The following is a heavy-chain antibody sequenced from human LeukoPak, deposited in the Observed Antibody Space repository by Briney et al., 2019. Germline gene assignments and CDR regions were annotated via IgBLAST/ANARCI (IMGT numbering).Heavy chain of an antibody. CDR2: IYSGGST. D-gene: IGHD1-7*01. CDR3: ARVGVLELRGFDY. J-gene: IGHJ4*02. CDR1: GFIVSSYY. Sequence: GGSLRLSCAASGFIVSSYYMSWVRQAPGKGLEWVSVIYSGGSTYYADSVKGRFTISRDNSKNTLYLQMNSLRAEDTAVYYCARVGVLELRGFDYWGQGTLVTVSS. V-gene: IGHV3-53*01.